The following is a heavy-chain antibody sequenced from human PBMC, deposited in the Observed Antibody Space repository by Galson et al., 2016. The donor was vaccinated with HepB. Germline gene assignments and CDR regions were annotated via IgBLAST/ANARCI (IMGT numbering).Heavy chain of an antibody. CDR3: AKDRGKYVGYYPFDH. Sequence: SLRLSCAASGLTLSTYAMVWVRQAPGKGLEWVSGISGSGGSTYYADSVKGRFTISRDNPKNTLYLQMNSLRAEDTAVYYCAKDRGKYVGYYPFDHWGQGILVTVSS. J-gene: IGHJ4*02. CDR1: GLTLSTYA. CDR2: ISGSGGST. V-gene: IGHV3-23*01. D-gene: IGHD3-22*01.